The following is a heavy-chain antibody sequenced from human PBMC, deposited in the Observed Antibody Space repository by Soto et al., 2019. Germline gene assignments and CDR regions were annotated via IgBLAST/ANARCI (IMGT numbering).Heavy chain of an antibody. CDR2: ISSSSSYI. D-gene: IGHD7-27*01. CDR3: ARRLGHGNYGMDV. CDR1: GFTFSSYS. V-gene: IGHV3-21*01. J-gene: IGHJ6*02. Sequence: EVQLVESGGGLVKPGGSLRLSCAASGFTFSSYSMNWVRQAPGKGLEWVSSISSSSSYIYYADSVKGRFTISRDNAKNSLYLQMNSLRAEDTAVYYCARRLGHGNYGMDVWGQGTTVTVSS.